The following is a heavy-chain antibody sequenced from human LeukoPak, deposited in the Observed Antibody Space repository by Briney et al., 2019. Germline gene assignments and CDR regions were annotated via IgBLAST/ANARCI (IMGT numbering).Heavy chain of an antibody. CDR1: GFTFSDYW. CDR3: ARTSLGWLDP. V-gene: IGHV3-7*01. CDR2: IDQDGRDK. D-gene: IGHD7-27*01. J-gene: IGHJ5*02. Sequence: GGSLRLSCAASGFTFSDYWMSWVRQAPGKGLEWVATIDQDGRDKFSVDSVKGRFTISRDNARNSMYLQMKSLRVEDTAVYYCARTSLGWLDPWGQGALVSVSS.